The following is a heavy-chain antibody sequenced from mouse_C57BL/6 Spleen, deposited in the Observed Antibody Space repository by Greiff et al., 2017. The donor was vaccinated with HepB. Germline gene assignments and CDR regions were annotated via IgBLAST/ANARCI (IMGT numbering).Heavy chain of an antibody. D-gene: IGHD1-1*01. CDR1: GFTFSDYG. J-gene: IGHJ2*01. V-gene: IGHV5-17*01. Sequence: EVKLMESGGGLVKPGGSLKLSCAASGFTFSDYGMHWVRQAPEKGLEWVAYISSGSSTIYYADTVKGRFTISRDNAKNTLFLQMTRLRSEDTAMYYCARRITTVVVDYWGQGTTLTVSS. CDR3: ARRITTVVVDY. CDR2: ISSGSSTI.